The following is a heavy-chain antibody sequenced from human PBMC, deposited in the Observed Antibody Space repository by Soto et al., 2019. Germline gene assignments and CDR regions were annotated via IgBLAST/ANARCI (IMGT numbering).Heavy chain of an antibody. D-gene: IGHD6-13*01. J-gene: IGHJ4*02. CDR3: ARLIAAAGYYYFDH. Sequence: SQTLLLTFAISGYSVSSNSAALNLIRQSPSRGLEWLGRTCLRSKWYNDYAVSVKSRITSNPDTSKNQLSRQLYSVTPEDTAVYYCARLIAAAGYYYFDHWRQGTPVSVSS. CDR1: GYSVSSNSAA. V-gene: IGHV6-1*01. CDR2: TCLRSKWYN.